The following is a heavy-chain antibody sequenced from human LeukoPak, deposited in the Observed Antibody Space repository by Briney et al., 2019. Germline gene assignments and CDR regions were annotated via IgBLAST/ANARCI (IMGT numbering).Heavy chain of an antibody. J-gene: IGHJ4*02. CDR1: GFTFSNYA. CDR2: ITGGGRST. CDR3: AKWGDYDVLTGYYVSDY. V-gene: IGHV3-23*01. Sequence: GGSLRLSCGASGFTFSNYAMSWVRQAPGKGLEWVSAITGGGRSTYYADSVKGRFTISRDNSENTLYLQMNSLRTEDTAVYYCAKWGDYDVLTGYYVSDYWGQGTLVTVSS. D-gene: IGHD3-9*01.